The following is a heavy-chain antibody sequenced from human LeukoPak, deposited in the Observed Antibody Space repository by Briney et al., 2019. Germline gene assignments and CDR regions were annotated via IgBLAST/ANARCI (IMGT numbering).Heavy chain of an antibody. V-gene: IGHV3-23*01. J-gene: IGHJ4*02. Sequence: WESLTLTCAVSGFSFSSYALSWIRQAPGKGLEWVCAVSGSGGSTYYADTVQGRFTVSRYTYKTTLYLRMISLRAADTDVYYCAKDQEYCSSTSCYGGGYFDYWGQGTLVTVSS. CDR1: GFSFSSYA. D-gene: IGHD2-2*01. CDR2: VSGSGGST. CDR3: AKDQEYCSSTSCYGGGYFDY.